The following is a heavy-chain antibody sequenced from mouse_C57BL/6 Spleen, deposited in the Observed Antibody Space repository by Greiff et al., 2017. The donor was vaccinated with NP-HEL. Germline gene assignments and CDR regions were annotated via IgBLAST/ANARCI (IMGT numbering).Heavy chain of an antibody. CDR1: GYTFTDYY. J-gene: IGHJ2*01. CDR3: ARSSGGVSDSFDY. D-gene: IGHD3-2*02. V-gene: IGHV1-19*01. CDR2: INPQNGGT. Sequence: VQLQQSGPVLVKPGASVKMSCKASGYTFTDYYMNWVKQSPGKSLEWIGVINPQNGGTSYKQKFKGKATLTVDKSSSTAYMELNSLTSEDSAVYDCARSSGGVSDSFDYWGQGTTLTVSS.